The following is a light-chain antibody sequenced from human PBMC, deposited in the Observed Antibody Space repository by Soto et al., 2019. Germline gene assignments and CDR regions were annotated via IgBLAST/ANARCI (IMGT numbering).Light chain of an antibody. CDR3: AAWDVSLVV. CDR2: RDN. V-gene: IGLV1-44*01. Sequence: QSVLTQPPSASGTPGQRVTISCSGSSSNIGTNTVIWYQQLPGAAPRLLIYRDNQRPSGVPDRFSGSKSGTSASLAISGLTSEDEADYYCAAWDVSLVVFGGGTKLTVL. CDR1: SSNIGTNT. J-gene: IGLJ2*01.